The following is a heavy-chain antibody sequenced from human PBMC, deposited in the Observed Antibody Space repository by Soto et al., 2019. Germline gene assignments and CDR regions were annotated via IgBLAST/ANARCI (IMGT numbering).Heavy chain of an antibody. D-gene: IGHD3-10*01. V-gene: IGHV3-23*01. CDR2: VSEYGDVT. CDR1: GLTLSNHA. CDR3: VPGSSGTRGEDS. Sequence: PGGSLRLSCAASGLTLSNHAMTWVRQAPGKGLDWVSTVSEYGDVTYYADSVRGRFTISRDNSKNTLYLQLNNLRAEDTAVYYCVPGSSGTRGEDSWGPGVVVTVSS. J-gene: IGHJ4*02.